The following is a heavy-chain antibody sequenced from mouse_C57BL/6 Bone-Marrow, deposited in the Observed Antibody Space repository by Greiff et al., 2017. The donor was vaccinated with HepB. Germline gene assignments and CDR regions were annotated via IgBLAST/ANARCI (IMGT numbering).Heavy chain of an antibody. D-gene: IGHD1-1*01. J-gene: IGHJ1*03. V-gene: IGHV1-5*01. CDR1: GYTFTSYW. CDR3: RGSSYYWYFDV. Sequence: VQLQQSGTVLARPGASVKMSCKTSGYTFTSYWMHWVKQRPGQGLEWIGAIYPGNSDTSYNQKFKGKAKLTAVTSASTAYMELSSLTNEDSAVYYCRGSSYYWYFDVWGTGTTVTVSS. CDR2: IYPGNSDT.